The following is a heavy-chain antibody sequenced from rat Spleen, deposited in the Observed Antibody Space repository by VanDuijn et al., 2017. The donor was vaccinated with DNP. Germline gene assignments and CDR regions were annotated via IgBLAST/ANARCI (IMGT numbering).Heavy chain of an antibody. V-gene: IGHV5-7*01. CDR2: ISYDGGST. CDR3: ARWETGAAFAY. D-gene: IGHD4-1*01. Sequence: EVQLVESGGGLVQPGRSLKLSCAASGFTFSDYNMAWVRQAPKKGLEWVATISYDGGSTYYRDSVKGRFTISRDNAKSTLYLQRDSLRSEDTATYYCARWETGAAFAYWGQGTLVTVSS. J-gene: IGHJ3*01. CDR1: GFTFSDYN.